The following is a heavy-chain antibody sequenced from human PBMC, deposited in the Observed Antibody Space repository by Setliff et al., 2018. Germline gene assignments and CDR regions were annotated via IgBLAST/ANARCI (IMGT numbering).Heavy chain of an antibody. CDR1: GYSISSGYY. CDR2: MYHSGST. J-gene: IGHJ4*02. V-gene: IGHV4-38-2*02. Sequence: PSETLSLTCTVSGYSISSGYYWGWIRQLPGKGLEWIGTMYHSGSTYYNPSLKSRVAISVDTSKNQFSLKLSSVTAADTAVYHCARDLNRGSFDFWGQGTLVTVSS. D-gene: IGHD3-16*01. CDR3: ARDLNRGSFDF.